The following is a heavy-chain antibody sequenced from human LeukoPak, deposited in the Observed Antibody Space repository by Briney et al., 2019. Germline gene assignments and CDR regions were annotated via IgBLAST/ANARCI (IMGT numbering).Heavy chain of an antibody. Sequence: SETLSLTCTVSGGSISSYYWSWIRQPPGKGLEWIGYIYYSGSTNYNPSLKSRVTISVDTSKNQFSLKLSSVTAADTAVYYCARLWFDWLSEGPKWFDPWGQGTLVTVFS. CDR3: ARLWFDWLSEGPKWFDP. V-gene: IGHV4-59*08. D-gene: IGHD3-9*01. J-gene: IGHJ5*02. CDR1: GGSISSYY. CDR2: IYYSGST.